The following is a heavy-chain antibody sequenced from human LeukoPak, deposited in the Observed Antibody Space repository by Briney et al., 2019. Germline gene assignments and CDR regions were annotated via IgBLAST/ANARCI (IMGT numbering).Heavy chain of an antibody. D-gene: IGHD1-26*01. J-gene: IGHJ5*02. CDR1: GYTLTELS. CDR3: ATYGSVEPGWFDP. CDR2: FDPEDGET. Sequence: ASVKVSCTVSGYTLTELSMHWVRQAPGKGLEWMGGFDPEDGETIYAQKFQGRVTMTEDTSTDTAYMELSSLRSEDTAVYYCATYGSVEPGWFDPWGQGTLVTVS. V-gene: IGHV1-24*01.